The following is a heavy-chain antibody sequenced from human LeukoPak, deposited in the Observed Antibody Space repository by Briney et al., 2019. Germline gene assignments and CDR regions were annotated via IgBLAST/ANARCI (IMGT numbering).Heavy chain of an antibody. CDR3: ARDGLVGAYFDY. V-gene: IGHV3-30-3*01. D-gene: IGHD1-26*01. Sequence: GGSLRLSCAASGFTFSSYAMHWVRQAPGKGLEWVAVISYDGSNKYYADSVKGRFTISRDNSKNTLYLQMNSLRAEDTAVYYCARDGLVGAYFDYWGQGTLVTVSS. J-gene: IGHJ4*02. CDR2: ISYDGSNK. CDR1: GFTFSSYA.